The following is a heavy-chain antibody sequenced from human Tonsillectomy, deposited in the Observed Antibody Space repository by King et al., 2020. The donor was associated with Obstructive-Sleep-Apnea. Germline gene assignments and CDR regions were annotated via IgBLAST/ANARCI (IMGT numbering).Heavy chain of an antibody. J-gene: IGHJ4*02. CDR2: IYYSGTT. D-gene: IGHD4-17*01. V-gene: IGHV4-59*08. CDR1: GGSISTSF. Sequence: VQLQESGPGLVKPSENLSLTCTVSGGSISTSFWSWIRQPPGKGLEWIGYIYYSGTTNYNPSLKSRVTISVDTSKNQFSLNLTSVTTADTAVYYCARHSHGDPDFWGQGTLVSVSS. CDR3: ARHSHGDPDF.